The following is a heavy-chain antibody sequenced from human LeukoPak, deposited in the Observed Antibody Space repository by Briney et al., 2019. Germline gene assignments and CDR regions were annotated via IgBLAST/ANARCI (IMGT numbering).Heavy chain of an antibody. CDR1: GFTFSSYS. D-gene: IGHD3-3*01. V-gene: IGHV3-48*01. Sequence: PGGSLRLSCAASGFTFSSYSMNWVRQAPGKGLEWVSYLSSSSSTIYYADSVKGRFTISRDNAKNSLYLQMNSLRAEDTAVYYCARVQRFLEWLTLDYWGQGTLVTVSS. J-gene: IGHJ4*02. CDR3: ARVQRFLEWLTLDY. CDR2: LSSSSSTI.